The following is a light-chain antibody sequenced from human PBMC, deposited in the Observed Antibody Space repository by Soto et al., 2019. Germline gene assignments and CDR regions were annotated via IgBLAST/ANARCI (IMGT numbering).Light chain of an antibody. CDR1: SSNIGSNT. Sequence: QSALTQPPSASGTPGQRVTISCSGSSSNIGSNTVNWYQQLPGTAPKLLIYSNNQQPSGVPDRFSGSKSGTSASLAISGLQSEDEADYYCAAWDDSLNGLFGTGTKVTVL. J-gene: IGLJ1*01. V-gene: IGLV1-44*01. CDR2: SNN. CDR3: AAWDDSLNGL.